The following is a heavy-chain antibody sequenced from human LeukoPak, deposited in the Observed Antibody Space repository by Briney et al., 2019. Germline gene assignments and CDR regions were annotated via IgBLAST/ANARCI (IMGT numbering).Heavy chain of an antibody. CDR3: AKPYGDYEGFWFDP. CDR2: ISGSGGST. J-gene: IGHJ5*02. Sequence: GGSLRLSCAASGFTFSSYSMNWVRQAPGKGLEWVSAISGSGGSTYYADSVKGRFTISRDNSKNTLYLQMNSLRAEDTAVYYCAKPYGDYEGFWFDPWGQGTLVTVSS. D-gene: IGHD4-17*01. V-gene: IGHV3-23*01. CDR1: GFTFSSYS.